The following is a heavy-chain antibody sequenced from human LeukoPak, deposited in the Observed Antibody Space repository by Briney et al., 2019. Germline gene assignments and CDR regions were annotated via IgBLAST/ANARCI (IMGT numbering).Heavy chain of an antibody. CDR2: ILYDGSNK. V-gene: IGHV3-30*03. CDR3: ARSRIADYGPSSGFDY. Sequence: GGSLRLSCAASGFTFSSYGMHWVRQAPGKGLEWVAVILYDGSNKYYADSVKGRFTISRDNSKNTLYLQMNSLRAEDTAVYYCARSRIADYGPSSGFDYWGQGTLVTVSS. D-gene: IGHD4/OR15-4a*01. CDR1: GFTFSSYG. J-gene: IGHJ4*02.